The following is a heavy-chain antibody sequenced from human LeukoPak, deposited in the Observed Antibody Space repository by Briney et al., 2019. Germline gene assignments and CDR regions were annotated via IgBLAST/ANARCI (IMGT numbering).Heavy chain of an antibody. CDR3: ARDYGSGNYYYYYMDV. Sequence: PGGSLRLSCAASGFTFSSYGMHWVRQAPGKGLEWVAVISYDGSNKYYADSVKGRFTISRDNAKNSLYLQMNSLRAEDTAVYYCARDYGSGNYYYYYMDVWGKGTTVTVSS. J-gene: IGHJ6*03. CDR1: GFTFSSYG. D-gene: IGHD3-10*01. CDR2: ISYDGSNK. V-gene: IGHV3-30*03.